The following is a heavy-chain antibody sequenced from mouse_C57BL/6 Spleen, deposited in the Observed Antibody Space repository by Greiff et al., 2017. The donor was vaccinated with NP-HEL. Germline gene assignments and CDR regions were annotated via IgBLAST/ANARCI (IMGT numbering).Heavy chain of an antibody. CDR1: GYTFTSYW. CDR3: ARGAYYDYDGVAY. Sequence: VQLQQSGAELVMPGASVKLSCKASGYTFTSYWMHWVKQRPGQGLEWIGEIDPSDSYTNYNQKFKGKSTLTVDKSSSTAYMQLSSLTSEDSAVYYCARGAYYDYDGVAYWGQRTLVTVSA. D-gene: IGHD2-4*01. CDR2: IDPSDSYT. V-gene: IGHV1-69*01. J-gene: IGHJ3*01.